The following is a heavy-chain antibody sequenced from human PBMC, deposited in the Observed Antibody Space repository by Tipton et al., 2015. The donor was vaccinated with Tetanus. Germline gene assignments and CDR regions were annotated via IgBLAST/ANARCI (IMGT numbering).Heavy chain of an antibody. J-gene: IGHJ4*02. CDR3: ATVIDPFRYFDY. V-gene: IGHV4-39*01. CDR2: IYYSGST. CDR1: GGSITSGTYY. Sequence: TLSLTCTVSGGSITSGTYYWGWIRQPPGKGLEWIGNIYYSGSTYYNSPLKSRVTISLDTSKNQFYLRLASVTAADTAPYYCATVIDPFRYFDYWGQGALVTVSS. D-gene: IGHD2/OR15-2a*01.